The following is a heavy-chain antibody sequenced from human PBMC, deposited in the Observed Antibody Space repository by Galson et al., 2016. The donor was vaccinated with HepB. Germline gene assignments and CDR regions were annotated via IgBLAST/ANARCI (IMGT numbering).Heavy chain of an antibody. CDR1: GYSFFTDW. V-gene: IGHV5-51*01. J-gene: IGHJ6*02. D-gene: IGHD6-13*01. Sequence: QSGAEVKKPGESLKISCKGSGYSFFTDWIAWVRQMPGKGLELMGIIYLSDSDTRYSPSFQGQVTISVDRSITTAYLQWSSLKASDSAIYYCARNPYSRSAMDGWGQGTTVTVSS. CDR2: IYLSDSDT. CDR3: ARNPYSRSAMDG.